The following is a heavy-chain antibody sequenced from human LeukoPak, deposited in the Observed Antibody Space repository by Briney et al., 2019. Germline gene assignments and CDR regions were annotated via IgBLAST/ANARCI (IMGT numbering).Heavy chain of an antibody. CDR2: IIPIFGTA. Sequence: TSVKVSCKASGGTFSGYAISWVRQAPGQGLEWMGGIIPIFGTANYAQKFQGRVTITADESTSTAYMELSSLRSEDTAVYYCARGAAMVYPSFDYWGQGTLVTVSS. CDR3: ARGAAMVYPSFDY. CDR1: GGTFSGYA. V-gene: IGHV1-69*13. D-gene: IGHD5-18*01. J-gene: IGHJ4*02.